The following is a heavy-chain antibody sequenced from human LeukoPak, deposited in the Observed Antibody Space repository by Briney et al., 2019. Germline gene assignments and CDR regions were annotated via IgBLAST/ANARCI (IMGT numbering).Heavy chain of an antibody. Sequence: GGSLRLSCTASGFTVSSNYMSWVRQAPGTGLEWVSVIYSGGGTYYADSVKGRFTISRDNSKNTLNLQMNSLRAEDTAVYYCAKRSRRLTIVRGVPREDVWGQGTTVTVSS. V-gene: IGHV3-53*01. CDR3: AKRSRRLTIVRGVPREDV. CDR1: GFTVSSNY. J-gene: IGHJ6*02. CDR2: IYSGGGT. D-gene: IGHD3-10*01.